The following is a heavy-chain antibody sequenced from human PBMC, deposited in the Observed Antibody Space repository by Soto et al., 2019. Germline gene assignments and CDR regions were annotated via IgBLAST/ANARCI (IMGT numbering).Heavy chain of an antibody. CDR1: GGSISSGGYY. D-gene: IGHD3-10*01. CDR2: IYYSGST. Sequence: QVQLQESGPGLVKPSQTLSLTCTVSGGSISSGGYYWSWIRQHPGKGLEWIVYIYYSGSTYYNPSLKSRVTISVDTSKNQFSLKLSSVTAADTAVYYCARGVTMVRGVIHTPYFDYWGQGTLVTVSS. V-gene: IGHV4-31*03. J-gene: IGHJ4*02. CDR3: ARGVTMVRGVIHTPYFDY.